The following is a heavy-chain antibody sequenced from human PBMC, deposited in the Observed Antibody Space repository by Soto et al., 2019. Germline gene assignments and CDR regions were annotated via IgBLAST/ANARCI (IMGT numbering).Heavy chain of an antibody. D-gene: IGHD6-6*01. J-gene: IGHJ4*02. CDR1: GFTFSSYG. Sequence: PGGSLRLSCAASGFTFSSYGMSWVRQAPGKGLEWVANIKQAGSGKYYVDSVKGRFTISRDNAKNSLYLQMNSMRAEDTAVYYCAREGVIAARPASPFDYWGQGTLVTVSS. CDR2: IKQAGSGK. CDR3: AREGVIAARPASPFDY. V-gene: IGHV3-7*03.